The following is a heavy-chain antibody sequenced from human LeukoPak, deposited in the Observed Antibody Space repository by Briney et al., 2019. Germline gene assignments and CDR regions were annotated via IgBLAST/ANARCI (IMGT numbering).Heavy chain of an antibody. J-gene: IGHJ5*02. D-gene: IGHD6-13*01. Sequence: GRSLRLSCAASGFTFSSYGMHWVRQAPGKGLEWVAVIWYDGSNKYYADSVKGRFTISRDNSKNTLYLQMNSPRAEDTAVYYCARESIPSSSWFWFDPWGQGTLVTVSS. CDR3: ARESIPSSSWFWFDP. V-gene: IGHV3-33*01. CDR1: GFTFSSYG. CDR2: IWYDGSNK.